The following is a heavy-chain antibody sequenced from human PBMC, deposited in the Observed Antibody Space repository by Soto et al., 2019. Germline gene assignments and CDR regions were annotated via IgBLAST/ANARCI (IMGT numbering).Heavy chain of an antibody. CDR2: INAGNGNT. CDR3: ARGVAPYYFDY. V-gene: IGHV1-3*01. D-gene: IGHD2-15*01. Sequence: ASVKLSRKTSGYSYTSYVRHWGSQAPGQRLEWMGWINAGNGNTKYSQKFQGRVTITRDTSASTAYMELSSLRSEDTAVYYCARGVAPYYFDYWGQGTLVTVSS. J-gene: IGHJ4*02. CDR1: GYSYTSYV.